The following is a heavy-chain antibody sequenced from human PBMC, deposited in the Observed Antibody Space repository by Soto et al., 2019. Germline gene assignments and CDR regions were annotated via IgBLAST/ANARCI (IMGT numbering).Heavy chain of an antibody. J-gene: IGHJ6*02. CDR3: ARDRVQMVDGLDV. D-gene: IGHD2-15*01. V-gene: IGHV3-33*01. CDR2: IWYDGINK. Sequence: QVQLVESGGGVVQPGRSLRLSCAASGFTFSNNGMHWVRQAPGKGLEWVAVIWYDGINKYYADSVKGRFIISRGNSKNTVYLQMNSLRAEDTAVYYCARDRVQMVDGLDVWGQGTTVTVSS. CDR1: GFTFSNNG.